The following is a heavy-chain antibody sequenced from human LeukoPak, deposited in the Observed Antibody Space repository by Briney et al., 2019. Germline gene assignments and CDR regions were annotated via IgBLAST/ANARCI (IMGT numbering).Heavy chain of an antibody. Sequence: GGSLRLSCAAPGFTVSNNYMSWVRQAPGKGLEWVSLIYSGGSTYYADSVKGRFTISRDNSKNTLYLQMNSLRAEDTAVYYCARDGDYYDSSGYYYLDYWGQGTLVTVSS. D-gene: IGHD3-22*01. CDR1: GFTVSNNY. J-gene: IGHJ4*02. V-gene: IGHV3-66*01. CDR2: IYSGGST. CDR3: ARDGDYYDSSGYYYLDY.